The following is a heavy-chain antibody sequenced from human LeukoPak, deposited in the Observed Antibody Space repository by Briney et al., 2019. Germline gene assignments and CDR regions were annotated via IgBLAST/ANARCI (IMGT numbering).Heavy chain of an antibody. CDR2: IFGSGSS. CDR3: ARGRSGYSRFDY. Sequence: SETLSLTSTVSGGSISDYYWSWIRQPPGKGLEWIGWIFGSGSSNYNPSLKSRLTISVDTSKNQFSLKLTSATAADTAVYCCARGRSGYSRFDYWGQGTLVTVSS. D-gene: IGHD3-22*01. V-gene: IGHV4-59*01. CDR1: GGSISDYY. J-gene: IGHJ4*02.